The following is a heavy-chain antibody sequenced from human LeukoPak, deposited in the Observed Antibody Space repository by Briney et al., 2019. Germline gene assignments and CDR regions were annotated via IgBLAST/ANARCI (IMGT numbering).Heavy chain of an antibody. CDR2: INSDGSST. V-gene: IGHV3-74*01. CDR3: ARDLGEFGTTGTDLNY. J-gene: IGHJ4*02. CDR1: GFTFSSYE. D-gene: IGHD1-1*01. Sequence: GGSLRLSCAASGFTFSSYEMNWVRQAPGKGLVWVSRINSDGSSTSYADSVKGRFTISRDNAKNTLYLQMNSLRAEDTAVYYCARDLGEFGTTGTDLNYWGQGTLVTVSS.